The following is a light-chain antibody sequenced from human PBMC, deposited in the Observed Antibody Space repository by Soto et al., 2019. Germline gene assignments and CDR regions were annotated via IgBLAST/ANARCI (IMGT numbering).Light chain of an antibody. CDR1: QSISSW. CDR2: DAS. J-gene: IGKJ1*01. V-gene: IGKV1-5*01. CDR3: QQYNSYSWT. Sequence: TQITQETYTRSASVRDRVTITCRASQSISSWLAWYQQKPGKAPKLLIYDASSLESGVPSRFSGSGSGTEFTLTLSSLQPDDFAAYYCQQYNSYSWTFGQGTKVDIK.